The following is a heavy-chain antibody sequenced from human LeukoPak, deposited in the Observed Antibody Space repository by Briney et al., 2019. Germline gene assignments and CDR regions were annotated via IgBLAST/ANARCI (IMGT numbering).Heavy chain of an antibody. V-gene: IGHV3-7*01. CDR3: ARGVGGSGSDTAYYYYYYYGMDV. D-gene: IGHD3-10*01. J-gene: IGHJ6*02. CDR1: GFTFSSYW. Sequence: GGSLRLSCAASGFTFSSYWMSWVRQAPGKGLEWVANIKQDGSEKHYVDSVKGRFTISRDNAKNSLYLQMNSLRAEDTAVYYCARGVGGSGSDTAYYYYYYYGMDVWGQGTTVTVSS. CDR2: IKQDGSEK.